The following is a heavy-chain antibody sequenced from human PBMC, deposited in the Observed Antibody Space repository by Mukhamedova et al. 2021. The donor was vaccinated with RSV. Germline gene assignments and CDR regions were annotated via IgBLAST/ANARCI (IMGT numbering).Heavy chain of an antibody. V-gene: IGHV3-23*01. CDR3: VKALVVVNYYHAMDV. D-gene: IGHD3-22*01. J-gene: IGHJ6*02. Sequence: YADSVKGRFTISRDNFENTLYLQMSSLRAEDTAVYYCVKALVVVNYYHAMDVWGQGTTVTVSS.